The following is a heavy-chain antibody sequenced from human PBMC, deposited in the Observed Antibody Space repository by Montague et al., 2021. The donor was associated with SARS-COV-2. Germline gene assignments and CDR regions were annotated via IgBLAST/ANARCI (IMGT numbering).Heavy chain of an antibody. V-gene: IGHV4-59*01. J-gene: IGHJ5*02. CDR1: NGSINDYY. CDR2: IYYSGST. CDR3: AREGLHNWFDP. Sequence: SETLSLTCTVSNGSINDYYWSWVRQPPGKRLEWIGYIYYSGSTNYNPSLESRVTMSIGTSKNQFSLKLRSVTAADTAVYFCAREGLHNWFDPWGQGTLVIVSS.